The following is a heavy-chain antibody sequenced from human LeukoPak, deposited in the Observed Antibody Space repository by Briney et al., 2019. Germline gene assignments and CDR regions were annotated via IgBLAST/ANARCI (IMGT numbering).Heavy chain of an antibody. CDR3: VKPLEGPNKAFDY. V-gene: IGHV3-48*03. Sequence: GGSLRLPCVASGFTFSSHNMNWVRLAPGKGLEWVSYISSSYNTIYYRDSVQGRFIISRDNAKNSLSLQMNSLRAEDSAVYYCVKPLEGPNKAFDYWGQGTPVTVSS. CDR1: GFTFSSHN. J-gene: IGHJ4*02. CDR2: ISSSYNTI.